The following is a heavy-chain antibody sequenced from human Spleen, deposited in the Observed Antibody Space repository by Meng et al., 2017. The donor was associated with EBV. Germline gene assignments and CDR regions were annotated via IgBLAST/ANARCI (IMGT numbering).Heavy chain of an antibody. D-gene: IGHD3-22*01. Sequence: LRESGPGLVKPSGTLSLPCTVSGGSSSGYYWYSWVRQPPGKGLEWIGEIYHSGRTNYNPSLKSRVTISADKSETQFSLNLKSVTAADTAVYYCARGRGGYYIFDYWGQGTLVTVSS. J-gene: IGHJ4*02. CDR3: ARGRGGYYIFDY. V-gene: IGHV4-4*02. CDR2: IYHSGRT. CDR1: GGSSSGYYW.